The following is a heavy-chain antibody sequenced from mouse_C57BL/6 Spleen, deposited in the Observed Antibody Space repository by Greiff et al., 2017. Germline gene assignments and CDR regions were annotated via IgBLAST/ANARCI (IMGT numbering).Heavy chain of an antibody. CDR1: GYSFTGYN. CDR3: ARSPYYYGSSTRYFDV. Sequence: VQLQQSGPELVKPGASVKISCKASGYSFTGYNMNWVKQSPEKSLEWIGEINPSTGGTTYNQKFKAKATLTVDKSSSTAYMQLKSLTSEDSAVYYCARSPYYYGSSTRYFDVWGTGTTVTVSS. D-gene: IGHD1-1*01. J-gene: IGHJ1*03. V-gene: IGHV1-42*01. CDR2: INPSTGGT.